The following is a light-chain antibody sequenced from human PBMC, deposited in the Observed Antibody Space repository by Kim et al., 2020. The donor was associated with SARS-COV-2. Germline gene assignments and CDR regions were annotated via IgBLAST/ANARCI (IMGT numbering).Light chain of an antibody. Sequence: TISGYGSSSKHGRTYVYLYQELPGPGPKRLSYRNNLRPSGVPDRFSGSKSGTSASLAISGLRSEDEADYYWAAWDDSLSGPRVFGGGTQLTVL. V-gene: IGLV1-47*01. CDR2: RNN. J-gene: IGLJ3*02. CDR1: SSKHGRTY. CDR3: AAWDDSLSGPRV.